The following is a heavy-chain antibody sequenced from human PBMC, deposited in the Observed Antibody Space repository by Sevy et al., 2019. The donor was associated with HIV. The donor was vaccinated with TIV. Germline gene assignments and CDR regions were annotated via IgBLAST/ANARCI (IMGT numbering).Heavy chain of an antibody. V-gene: IGHV3-23*01. CDR1: GFMFSSYA. CDR3: AKNPAVRSYYYMDV. D-gene: IGHD6-19*01. J-gene: IGHJ6*03. CDR2: VSGSGGST. Sequence: GGSLRLSCAASGFMFSSYAMSWVRQAPGKGLEWVSSVSGSGGSTYYADSVKGRFTISRDNSKNTLYLQMNSLRVEDTAVYYCAKNPAVRSYYYMDVWGKGTTVTVSS.